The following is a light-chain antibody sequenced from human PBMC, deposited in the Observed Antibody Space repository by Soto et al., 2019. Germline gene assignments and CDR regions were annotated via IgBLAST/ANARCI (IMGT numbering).Light chain of an antibody. Sequence: EVVMTQSPAALSMSPVERANLSCMASQSVGTKLAWYQQTPGQAPRLLIYGASNRATGVPARISGSVSGTEFTLTIASLQSEDFAIYYCQQYSSWLWTFGQGTKVDIK. V-gene: IGKV3-15*01. J-gene: IGKJ1*01. CDR1: QSVGTK. CDR3: QQYSSWLWT. CDR2: GAS.